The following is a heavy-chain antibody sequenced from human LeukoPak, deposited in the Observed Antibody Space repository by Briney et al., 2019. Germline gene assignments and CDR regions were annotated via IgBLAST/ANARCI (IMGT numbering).Heavy chain of an antibody. V-gene: IGHV3-7*01. D-gene: IGHD7-27*01. CDR1: GFTFSSYA. Sequence: GGSLRLSCAASGFTFSSYAMSWVRQAPGKGLEWVANIKQDGSEKYYVDSVKGRFTISRDNAKNSLYLQMNSLRAEDTAVYYCARQTNWNWFDPWGQGTLVTVSS. CDR2: IKQDGSEK. CDR3: ARQTNWNWFDP. J-gene: IGHJ5*02.